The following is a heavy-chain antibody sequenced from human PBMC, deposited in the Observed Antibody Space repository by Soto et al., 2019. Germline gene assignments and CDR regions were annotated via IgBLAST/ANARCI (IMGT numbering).Heavy chain of an antibody. V-gene: IGHV1-3*01. J-gene: IGHJ4*02. Sequence: QVQLVQSGAEVKKPGASVKVSCKATGYTFTSYAIHWVRQAPGQRLEWMGGINAGNGNTKYSQNFQGRVTITRDTSATTAYMELSSLRSEDTSVYYCARVRSSGGYFDYWGQGTLVTVSS. CDR1: GYTFTSYA. CDR3: ARVRSSGGYFDY. CDR2: INAGNGNT. D-gene: IGHD6-19*01.